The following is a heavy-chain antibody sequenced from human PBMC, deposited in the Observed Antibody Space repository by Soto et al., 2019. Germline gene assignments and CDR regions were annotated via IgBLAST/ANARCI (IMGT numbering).Heavy chain of an antibody. V-gene: IGHV3-23*01. J-gene: IGHJ4*02. CDR1: GFTFSNYA. Sequence: GGSLRLSCAASGFTFSNYAMTWVRQAPGKGLDWVSLISTSGDNTYYADSVKGRFTISRDNSKNTLFLQMNSLRAEDTAVYYCVKTSGYCDYWGQGTLVTVSS. CDR2: ISTSGDNT. CDR3: VKTSGYCDY. D-gene: IGHD2-15*01.